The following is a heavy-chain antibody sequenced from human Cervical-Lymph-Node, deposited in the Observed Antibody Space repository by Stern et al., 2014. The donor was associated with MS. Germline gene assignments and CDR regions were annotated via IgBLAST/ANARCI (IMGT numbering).Heavy chain of an antibody. J-gene: IGHJ4*02. CDR2: IIPIFGTA. CDR3: ARDEAYCSGGSCYEPLDY. V-gene: IGHV1-69*01. Sequence: VQLVESGAEVKKPGSSVKVSCKASGGTFSSYAISWVRQAPGQGLEWMGGIIPIFGTANYAQKFQGRVTITADESTSTAYMELSSLRSEDTAVYYCARDEAYCSGGSCYEPLDYWGQGTLVTVSS. CDR1: GGTFSSYA. D-gene: IGHD2-15*01.